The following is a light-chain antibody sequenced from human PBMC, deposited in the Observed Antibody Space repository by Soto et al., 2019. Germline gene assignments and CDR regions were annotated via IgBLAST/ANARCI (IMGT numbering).Light chain of an antibody. J-gene: IGKJ4*01. Sequence: DIQMTQSPSSLSASVGDRVTITCRASQNISNYLNWYQQKPGKAPKLLIYAASSLQSGVPSRFSGSGSGTDFTLTISSLQPEDFATYYCHQSYNTPLTFGGGTKVEIK. V-gene: IGKV1-39*01. CDR2: AAS. CDR3: HQSYNTPLT. CDR1: QNISNY.